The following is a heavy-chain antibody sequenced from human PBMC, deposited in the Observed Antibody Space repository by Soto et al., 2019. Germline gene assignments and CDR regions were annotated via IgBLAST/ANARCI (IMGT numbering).Heavy chain of an antibody. CDR1: GFTFSSYA. J-gene: IGHJ6*02. CDR2: ISYDGSNK. Sequence: PGGSLRLSCAASGFTFSSYAMHWFRQAPGKGLEWVAVISYDGSNKYYADSVKGRFTISRDNSKNTLYLQMNSLRAEDTAVYYCARDPLYSSSSFLDVWGQGTTVTVSS. V-gene: IGHV3-30-3*01. D-gene: IGHD6-6*01. CDR3: ARDPLYSSSSFLDV.